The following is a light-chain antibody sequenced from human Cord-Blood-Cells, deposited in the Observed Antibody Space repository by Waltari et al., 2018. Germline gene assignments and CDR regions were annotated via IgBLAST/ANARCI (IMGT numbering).Light chain of an antibody. CDR3: QQYENLT. CDR2: DAS. V-gene: IGKV1-33*01. Sequence: DIQMTQSPSALSASVGDRVTITCHASQDISNYLNWYQQKPGKAPKLLIYDASNLETGVPSRFSGSGSGTDFTFTISSLQPEDIATYYCQQYENLTFGGGTKVEIK. CDR1: QDISNY. J-gene: IGKJ4*01.